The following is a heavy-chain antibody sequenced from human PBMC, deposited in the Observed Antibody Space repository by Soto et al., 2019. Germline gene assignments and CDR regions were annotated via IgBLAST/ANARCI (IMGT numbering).Heavy chain of an antibody. J-gene: IGHJ4*02. D-gene: IGHD3-10*01. V-gene: IGHV1-8*01. CDR3: AKVSRKGSAIDFDY. CDR2: VNPNNGDT. CDR1: GYTFSNYD. Sequence: QVQLVQSGAELKKPGASVKVSCKASGYTFSNYDMNWVRQATRQGPERIGWVNPNNGDTGYAQKFQGRVTLTTDISTTTAYMELTSLRSEDTAIYYCAKVSRKGSAIDFDYWGQGTLITVSS.